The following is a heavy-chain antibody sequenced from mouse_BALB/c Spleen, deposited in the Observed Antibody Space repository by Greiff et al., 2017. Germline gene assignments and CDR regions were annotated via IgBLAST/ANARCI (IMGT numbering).Heavy chain of an antibody. CDR1: GYSFTGYN. Sequence: EVQLQQSGPELGKPGASVKISCKASGYSFTGYNMYWVKQSHRKSLEWIGYIDPYNGGTSYNQKSKGKATLTVDKSSSTAYMHLNSLTSEDSAIYYCARSGYGNYVAYWGQGTLVTVSA. CDR3: ARSGYGNYVAY. J-gene: IGHJ3*01. V-gene: IGHV1S135*01. D-gene: IGHD2-1*01. CDR2: IDPYNGGT.